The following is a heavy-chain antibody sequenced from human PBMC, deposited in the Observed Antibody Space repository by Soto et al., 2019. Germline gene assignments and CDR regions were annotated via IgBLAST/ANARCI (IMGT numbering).Heavy chain of an antibody. J-gene: IGHJ4*02. CDR3: ARDIGYYYDSSGHRFDY. V-gene: IGHV3-21*01. D-gene: IGHD3-22*01. Sequence: PGGSLRLSCAASAFTFSSYSMNWVRQAQGKGLDWVSSISSSSSYIYYADSVNGRFTISRDNTKNSLYLQMNSLRGEDTAVYYCARDIGYYYDSSGHRFDYWGQGTLVTGAS. CDR1: AFTFSSYS. CDR2: ISSSSSYI.